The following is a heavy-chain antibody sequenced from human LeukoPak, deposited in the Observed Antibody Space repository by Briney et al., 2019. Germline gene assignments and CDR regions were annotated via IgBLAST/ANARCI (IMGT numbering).Heavy chain of an antibody. CDR2: IYYSGST. J-gene: IGHJ4*02. CDR1: GGSISNYY. V-gene: IGHV4-59*01. Sequence: SETLSHTCTVSGGSISNYYWSWIRQPPGKRLEWIGYIYYSGSTNYNPSLKSRVTISVDTSKNQFSLKLSSVTAADTAVYYCARGDVDTSMALFWGQGTLVTVSS. D-gene: IGHD5-18*01. CDR3: ARGDVDTSMALF.